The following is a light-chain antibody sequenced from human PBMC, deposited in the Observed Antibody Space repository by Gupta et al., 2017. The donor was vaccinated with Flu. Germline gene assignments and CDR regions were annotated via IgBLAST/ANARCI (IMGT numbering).Light chain of an antibody. CDR3: QQYNNWPPVT. J-gene: IGKJ3*01. V-gene: IGKV3-15*01. Sequence: EIVMTQSPATLSVSPGERATLSSRASQSVSSNLAWYQQKPGQAPRLLIYGASTRATGIPARFSGSGSGTDFTLTISSLQSEDFAVYYCQQYNNWPPVTFGPGTKVDIK. CDR1: QSVSSN. CDR2: GAS.